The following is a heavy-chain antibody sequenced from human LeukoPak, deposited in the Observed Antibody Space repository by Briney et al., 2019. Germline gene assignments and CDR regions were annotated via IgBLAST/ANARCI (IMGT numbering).Heavy chain of an antibody. CDR1: GFTFSNDP. V-gene: IGHV3-30*01. J-gene: IGHJ4*02. Sequence: GGSLRLSCAASGFTFSNDPMHWVRQAPGKGLDWVAVISNDGSPKYYADSVKGRFTISRDNSKNTLFLQMDSMTTEDSAVYFCARDESVAMGSSDYWGQGNRVTVSS. CDR2: ISNDGSPK. D-gene: IGHD2-2*01. CDR3: ARDESVAMGSSDY.